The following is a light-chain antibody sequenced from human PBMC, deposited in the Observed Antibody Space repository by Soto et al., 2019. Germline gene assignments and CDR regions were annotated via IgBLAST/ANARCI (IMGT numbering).Light chain of an antibody. J-gene: IGKJ1*01. CDR1: QTVSSH. V-gene: IGKV3D-15*01. CDR2: GVF. Sequence: EIVMTHSPATLSVSPGQRATLSCRASQTVSSHIAWYQQKPGQAPRLLISGVFVRATGIPGRFSGSGSGTDLTLTTSSLQSEDFATYYCPQGDIWLWTVGQGTKVDIK. CDR3: PQGDIWLWT.